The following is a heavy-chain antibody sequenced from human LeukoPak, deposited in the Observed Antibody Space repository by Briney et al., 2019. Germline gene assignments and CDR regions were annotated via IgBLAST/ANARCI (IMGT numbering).Heavy chain of an antibody. Sequence: ASVKVSCKGYGYTFINHDIDWVRQAAGQGLEWMGWMNSNSGNTGYAQKFQGRVTMTRNTSISTAYMELSSLRSEDAAVYYCARGSLIRYDSSGPKGEDYWGQGTLVTVSS. CDR3: ARGSLIRYDSSGPKGEDY. J-gene: IGHJ4*02. CDR1: GYTFINHD. CDR2: MNSNSGNT. V-gene: IGHV1-8*02. D-gene: IGHD3-22*01.